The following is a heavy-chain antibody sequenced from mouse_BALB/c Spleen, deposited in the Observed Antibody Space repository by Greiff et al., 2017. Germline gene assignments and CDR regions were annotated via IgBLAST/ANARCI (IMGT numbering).Heavy chain of an antibody. V-gene: IGHV3-6*02. Sequence: DVKLQESGPGLVKPSQSLSLTCSVTGYSITSGYYWNWIRQFPGNKLEWMGYISYDGSNNYNPSLKNRISITRDTSKNQFFLKLNSVTTEDTATYYCARDEITTVVSGGAMDYWGQGTSVTVSS. CDR1: GYSITSGYY. D-gene: IGHD1-1*01. CDR3: ARDEITTVVSGGAMDY. CDR2: ISYDGSN. J-gene: IGHJ4*01.